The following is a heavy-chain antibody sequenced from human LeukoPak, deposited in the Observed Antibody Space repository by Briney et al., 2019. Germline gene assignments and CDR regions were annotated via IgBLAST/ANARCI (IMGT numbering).Heavy chain of an antibody. CDR3: ASSYGSGSYGDFDY. Sequence: GASVKVSCKASGYTFTSYAISWVRQAPGQGLEWMGGIIPIFGTANYAQKFQGRVTITADESTSTAYMELSSLRSEDTAVYYCASSYGSGSYGDFDYWGQGTLVTVSS. CDR2: IIPIFGTA. V-gene: IGHV1-69*13. J-gene: IGHJ4*02. CDR1: GYTFTSYA. D-gene: IGHD3-10*01.